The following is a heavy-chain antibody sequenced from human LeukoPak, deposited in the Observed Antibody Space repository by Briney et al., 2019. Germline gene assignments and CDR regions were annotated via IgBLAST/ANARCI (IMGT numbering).Heavy chain of an antibody. CDR2: IYYSGST. CDR3: VRVGRSDSSRYHFDS. Sequence: SETLSLTCTVSGDSINSYYWSWIRQPPGKGLEWIGYIYYSGSTNYNPSLKSRVTISVDTSKNQFSLQLYSVRAADTAMYYCVRVGRSDSSRYHFDSWGQGALVTVSS. CDR1: GDSINSYY. V-gene: IGHV4-59*01. D-gene: IGHD6-6*01. J-gene: IGHJ4*02.